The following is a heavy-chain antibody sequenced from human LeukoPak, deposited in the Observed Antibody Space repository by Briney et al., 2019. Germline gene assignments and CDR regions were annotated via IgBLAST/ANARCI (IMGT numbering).Heavy chain of an antibody. J-gene: IGHJ5*02. CDR3: ARVIYHDILTGYSDRDWFDP. D-gene: IGHD3-9*01. CDR1: GGSISSYY. Sequence: SETLSLTCTVSGGSISSYYWSWIRQPPGKGLEWIGYIYYSGSTNYNPSLKSRVTISVDTSKNQFSLKLSSVTAADTAVYYCARVIYHDILTGYSDRDWFDPWGQGTLVTVSS. CDR2: IYYSGST. V-gene: IGHV4-59*01.